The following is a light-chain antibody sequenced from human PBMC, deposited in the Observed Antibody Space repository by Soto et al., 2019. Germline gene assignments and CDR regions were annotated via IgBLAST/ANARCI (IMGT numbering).Light chain of an antibody. CDR1: SSDVGGYNY. CDR2: DVS. V-gene: IGLV2-14*01. Sequence: QSALTQPASVSGSPGQSITISCTGTSSDVGGYNYVSWYQQHPGKAPKLMIYDVSNRPSGVSNRFSGSKSGNTASLTISGRQAEDEADYYCSSYTSSSTYVVFGGGTKLIVL. CDR3: SSYTSSSTYVV. J-gene: IGLJ2*01.